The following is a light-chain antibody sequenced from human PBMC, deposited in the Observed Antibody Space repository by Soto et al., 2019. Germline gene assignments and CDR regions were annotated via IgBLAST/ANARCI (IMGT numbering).Light chain of an antibody. V-gene: IGKV1-5*03. J-gene: IGKJ1*01. CDR1: QTISSW. Sequence: DIQMTQSPSTLSASVGDRVTITCRASQTISSWLAWYQQKPGKAPKLLIYKASSIESGVPSRFSGSGSGTEFTLSISSLQPDDFATYHCQQYNTYPRTFGQGTKVEIK. CDR3: QQYNTYPRT. CDR2: KAS.